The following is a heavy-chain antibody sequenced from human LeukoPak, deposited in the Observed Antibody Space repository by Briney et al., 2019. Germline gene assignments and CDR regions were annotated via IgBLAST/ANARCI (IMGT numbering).Heavy chain of an antibody. CDR3: ARQYWNPPPLDAFDI. D-gene: IGHD1-1*01. CDR2: ISRSGDTL. J-gene: IGHJ3*02. Sequence: PGGSLRLSCAASGFTFRDYYMTWIRQAPGKGLEWISYISRSGDTLYYADSVKGRFTISRDNSKNTLYLQMNSLRAEDTAVYYCARQYWNPPPLDAFDIWGQGTMVTVSS. V-gene: IGHV3-11*04. CDR1: GFTFRDYY.